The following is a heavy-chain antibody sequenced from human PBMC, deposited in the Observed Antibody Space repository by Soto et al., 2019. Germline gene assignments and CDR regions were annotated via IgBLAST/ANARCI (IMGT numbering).Heavy chain of an antibody. CDR3: ARAGAYSSSWYVKIDYSGMDV. CDR2: ISGSGGST. Sequence: GSLRLSCAASGFTFSSYAMSWVRQAPGKGLEWVSAISGSGGSTYYADSVKGRFTISRDNSKNTLYLQMNSLRAEDTAVYYCARAGAYSSSWYVKIDYSGMDVWGQGTTVTVSS. CDR1: GFTFSSYA. V-gene: IGHV3-23*01. J-gene: IGHJ6*02. D-gene: IGHD6-13*01.